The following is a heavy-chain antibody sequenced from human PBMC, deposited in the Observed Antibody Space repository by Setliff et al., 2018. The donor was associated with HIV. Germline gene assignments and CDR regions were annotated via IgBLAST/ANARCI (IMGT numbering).Heavy chain of an antibody. CDR2: IIPIFGTA. CDR1: GDTFRTYA. D-gene: IGHD5-18*01. CDR3: AREKGNMDSSMVLYYYFGMDV. V-gene: IGHV1-69*13. Sequence: SVKVSCKASGDTFRTYAISWVQQAPGQGPEWMGGIIPIFGTANYAQRFQGRVTFTADESTNTVYMELRSLKSEDTAVYYCAREKGNMDSSMVLYYYFGMDVWGQGTTVTVSS. J-gene: IGHJ6*02.